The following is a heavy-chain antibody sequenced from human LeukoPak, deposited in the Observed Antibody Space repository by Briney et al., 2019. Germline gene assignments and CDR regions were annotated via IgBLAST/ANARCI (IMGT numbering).Heavy chain of an antibody. CDR2: IYYSGST. CDR1: GGSISSYY. J-gene: IGHJ3*02. D-gene: IGHD2-2*01. CDR3: ARGDTSDAFDI. Sequence: SETLSLTCTVSGGSISSYYWSWIRQPPGKGLEWIGYIYYSGSTNYNPSLKSRVTISVDTSKNQFSLKLSSVTAADTAVYYCARGDTSDAFDIWGQGTMVTVSS. V-gene: IGHV4-59*01.